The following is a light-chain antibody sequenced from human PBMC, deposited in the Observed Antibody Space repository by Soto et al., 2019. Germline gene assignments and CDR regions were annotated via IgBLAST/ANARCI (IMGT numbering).Light chain of an antibody. CDR2: GAS. J-gene: IGKJ1*01. CDR1: QSVSSN. V-gene: IGKV3-15*01. Sequence: IVMTQSPATLSVSPGERATLSCWASQSVSSNLAWYQRKPGQAPRLLIYGASTRATGIPVRFSGSGSGTEFTLTISSLQSEDFAVYYCPQYKHGTWTFGQGNK. CDR3: PQYKHGTWT.